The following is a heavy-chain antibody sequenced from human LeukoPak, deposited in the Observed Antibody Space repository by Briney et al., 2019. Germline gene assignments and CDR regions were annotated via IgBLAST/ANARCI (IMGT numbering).Heavy chain of an antibody. Sequence: SETLSLTCAVYGRSFSGYYWRWIRQPPGKGLEWIGEINHSGSTNYNPSLKSRVTIPVDTSKNQFTLKLSSVTAADTAVYYCAREAGAYGDYVGLYYFDYWGQGTLVTVSS. D-gene: IGHD4-17*01. V-gene: IGHV4-34*01. J-gene: IGHJ4*02. CDR1: GRSFSGYY. CDR2: INHSGST. CDR3: AREAGAYGDYVGLYYFDY.